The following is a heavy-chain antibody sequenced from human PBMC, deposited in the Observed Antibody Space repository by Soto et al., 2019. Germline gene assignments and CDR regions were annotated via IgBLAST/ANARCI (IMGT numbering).Heavy chain of an antibody. Sequence: QVQLVQSGAEVKKPGSPVKVSCKASGGTFSSYAISWVRQAPGQGLEWMGGIIPIFGTANYAQKFQGRVTITADDSTSTAYMELCSLRYEDTAGYYCARSVAYCGGDCYGNPRGTEGYYYGMDVWGQGTTVTVSS. D-gene: IGHD2-21*02. J-gene: IGHJ6*02. CDR3: ARSVAYCGGDCYGNPRGTEGYYYGMDV. CDR2: IIPIFGTA. V-gene: IGHV1-69*01. CDR1: GGTFSSYA.